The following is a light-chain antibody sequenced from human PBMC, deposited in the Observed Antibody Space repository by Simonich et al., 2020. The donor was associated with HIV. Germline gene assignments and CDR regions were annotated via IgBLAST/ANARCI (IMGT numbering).Light chain of an antibody. CDR3: SSYTSSSVV. CDR2: EVT. CDR1: SSDVGGFNY. V-gene: IGLV2-8*01. Sequence: QSALTQPPSASGSPGQAVPISCTGTSSDVGGFNYVSWYQQHPGKTPQLMISEVTKRPYGVPDRFSGSKSGNTASLTVSGLQAEDEADYYCSSYTSSSVVFGGGTKLTVL. J-gene: IGLJ2*01.